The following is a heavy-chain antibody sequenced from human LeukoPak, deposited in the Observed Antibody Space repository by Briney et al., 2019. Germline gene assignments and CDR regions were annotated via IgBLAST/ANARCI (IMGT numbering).Heavy chain of an antibody. CDR2: INQDGSET. Sequence: GGSLRLSCAASGFTFSGSWMDWVRQAPGKGLEWVANINQDGSETYYVDSAKGRFTISRDNAKNSLYLQMASLRVEDTAMYYCTKALDFWGQGTLVTVSS. J-gene: IGHJ4*02. CDR3: TKALDF. CDR1: GFTFSGSW. V-gene: IGHV3-7*01.